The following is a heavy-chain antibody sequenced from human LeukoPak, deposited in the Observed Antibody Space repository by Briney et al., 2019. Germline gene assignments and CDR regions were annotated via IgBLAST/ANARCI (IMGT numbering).Heavy chain of an antibody. J-gene: IGHJ4*02. CDR3: ARAQTSGSFRFDD. D-gene: IGHD1-26*01. Sequence: QSGGSLRLSCAASGFTVCSTYMSWVRQAPGKGLEWVSILYSSFSTYYADSAKGRFTISRDNSKNTLYLEMNSLRAEDTAVYYCARAQTSGSFRFDDWGQGTLVTVSS. V-gene: IGHV3-53*01. CDR1: GFTVCSTY. CDR2: LYSSFST.